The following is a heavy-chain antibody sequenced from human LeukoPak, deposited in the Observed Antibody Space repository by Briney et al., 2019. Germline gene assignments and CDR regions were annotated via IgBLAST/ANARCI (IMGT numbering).Heavy chain of an antibody. V-gene: IGHV5-51*01. Sequence: GESLKISCKGSGYSFTSFWIGWVRQMPGKGLEWMGIIYPGDPETRYSPSFQGQVTFSADKSITTAYLQWSSLKASDTAIYYCATTSRPFDIWGQGTVVTVSS. J-gene: IGHJ3*02. CDR3: ATTSRPFDI. CDR1: GYSFTSFW. CDR2: IYPGDPET. D-gene: IGHD1-1*01.